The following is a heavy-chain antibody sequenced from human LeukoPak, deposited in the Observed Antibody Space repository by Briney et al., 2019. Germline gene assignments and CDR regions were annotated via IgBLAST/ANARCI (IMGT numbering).Heavy chain of an antibody. V-gene: IGHV3-74*01. CDR1: GFTFSGYW. CDR3: ARDVIR. J-gene: IGHJ4*02. Sequence: GGSLRLSGAASGFTFSGYWMHWVRQAPGKGLVWVSGINTDGRRTSYADSVKGRFTISRDNAENTLYLQMTSLRAEDTAVYYCARDVIRWGQGTLVTVSS. D-gene: IGHD2/OR15-2a*01. CDR2: INTDGRRT.